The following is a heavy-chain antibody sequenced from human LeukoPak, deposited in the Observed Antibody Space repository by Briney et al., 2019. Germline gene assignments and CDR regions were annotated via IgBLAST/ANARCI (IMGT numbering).Heavy chain of an antibody. V-gene: IGHV4-59*01. CDR1: GGSISSYY. Sequence: SETLSLTCTVSGGSISSYYWSWIRQPPGKGLEWIGYIYYSGSTNYNPSLKSRVTISVVTSKNQFSLKLSSVTAADTAVYYCTRGRGYSSGWYSHWGQGTLVTVSS. D-gene: IGHD6-19*01. CDR2: IYYSGST. J-gene: IGHJ4*02. CDR3: TRGRGYSSGWYSH.